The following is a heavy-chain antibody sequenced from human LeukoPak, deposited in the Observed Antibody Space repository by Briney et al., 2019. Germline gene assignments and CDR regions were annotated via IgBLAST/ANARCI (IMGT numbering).Heavy chain of an antibody. D-gene: IGHD3-22*01. CDR3: ANPDSSGFYFSVRFDF. CDR1: GFTFSSYA. J-gene: IGHJ4*02. CDR2: MNGRGYNK. Sequence: PGGSLTLSCTASGFTFSSYAMSWVRQAAGKGLEWVSTMNGRGYNKYYADSVKGRFTASRDNSNNVLYLQMNSLRVEDTAVYYCANPDSSGFYFSVRFDFWGQGTLVTVSS. V-gene: IGHV3-23*01.